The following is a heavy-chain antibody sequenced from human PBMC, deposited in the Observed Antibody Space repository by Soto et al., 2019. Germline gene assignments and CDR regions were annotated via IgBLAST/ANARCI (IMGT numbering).Heavy chain of an antibody. CDR1: GVSITSHY. D-gene: IGHD7-27*01. V-gene: IGHV4-59*11. CDR3: TGGGPGHPFDY. Sequence: QVQLQESGPGLVKPSETLSITCTVSGVSITSHYWTWIRQPPGKGLEWIGNIHYSRSTNYSPSLKSRVIISVDASEKQSSLKLSSVTTADTAVYYCTGGGPGHPFDYWGEGTLVTVSS. CDR2: IHYSRST. J-gene: IGHJ4*02.